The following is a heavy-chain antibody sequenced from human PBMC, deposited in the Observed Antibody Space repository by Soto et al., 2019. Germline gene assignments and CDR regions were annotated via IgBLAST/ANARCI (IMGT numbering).Heavy chain of an antibody. D-gene: IGHD3-22*01. Sequence: GSLRLSCTASGFTFGDYAMSWFRQAPGKGLEWVGFIRSKAYGGTTEYAASVKGRFTISRDDSRSIAYLQMNSLKTEDTAVYYCTRDRGYYDTSGYYRCDYWGQGTLVTVSS. V-gene: IGHV3-49*03. J-gene: IGHJ4*02. CDR2: IRSKAYGGTT. CDR1: GFTFGDYA. CDR3: TRDRGYYDTSGYYRCDY.